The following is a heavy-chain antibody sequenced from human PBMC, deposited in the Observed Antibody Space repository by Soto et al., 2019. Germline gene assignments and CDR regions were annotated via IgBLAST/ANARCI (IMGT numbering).Heavy chain of an antibody. CDR3: ARVSYFRGLDWLFAFDS. CDR1: GDSLRNHY. Sequence: SETLSLTCFVSGDSLRNHYWSWIRQPPWSRMEWLGHIFYSWDTSSYNPSLKSRVSISVDTSKNQFSLKLRSVSADDTAVYFCARVSYFRGLDWLFAFDSWGQGALVTVSS. V-gene: IGHV4-59*11. J-gene: IGHJ4*02. D-gene: IGHD3-9*01. CDR2: IFYSWDT.